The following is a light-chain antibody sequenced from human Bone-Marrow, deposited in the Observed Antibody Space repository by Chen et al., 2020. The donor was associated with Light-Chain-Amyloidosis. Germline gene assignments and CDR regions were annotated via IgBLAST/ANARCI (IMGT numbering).Light chain of an antibody. CDR3: LLSYTGARV. Sequence: QAVVTQEPSLTVSPGGTATLTCGSSTGAVTSGHYPYWFQQKPGQAPRTLIYDTSNKHSWTPPRFSGSLLGGKAALTLSGAQPEDEAEYYCLLSYTGARVFGTGTKVTVL. J-gene: IGLJ1*01. CDR1: TGAVTSGHY. CDR2: DTS. V-gene: IGLV7-46*01.